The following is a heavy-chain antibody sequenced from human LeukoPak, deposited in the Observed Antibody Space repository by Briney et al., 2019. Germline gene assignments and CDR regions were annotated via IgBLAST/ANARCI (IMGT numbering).Heavy chain of an antibody. CDR2: INAGNGNT. D-gene: IGHD3-22*01. J-gene: IGHJ4*02. Sequence: ASVKVSCKASGYTFTSYAMHWVRQAPGQRLEWMGWINAGNGNTKYSQKFQGRVTITRDTSASTAYMELSSLRSEDTAVYYCARVEDSSGYYGVSHFDYWGQGTLVTVSS. CDR1: GYTFTSYA. CDR3: ARVEDSSGYYGVSHFDY. V-gene: IGHV1-3*01.